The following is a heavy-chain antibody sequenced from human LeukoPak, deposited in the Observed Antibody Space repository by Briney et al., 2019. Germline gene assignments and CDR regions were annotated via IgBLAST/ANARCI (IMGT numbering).Heavy chain of an antibody. CDR2: VKSKSDGGTI. Sequence: PGGSLRLSCVGSGFTFSDAWMSWVRQAPGKGLEWVGRVKSKSDGGTIDYAAPVKGRFTISRDDSRNTLYLQMNSLKTEDTAVYYCTTRRQDGWWGQGTLVTVS. CDR3: TTRRQDGW. V-gene: IGHV3-15*01. D-gene: IGHD2-15*01. CDR1: GFTFSDAW. J-gene: IGHJ4*02.